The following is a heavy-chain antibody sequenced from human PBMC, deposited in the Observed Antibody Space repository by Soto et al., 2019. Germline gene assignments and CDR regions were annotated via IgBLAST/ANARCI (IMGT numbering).Heavy chain of an antibody. V-gene: IGHV3-23*01. D-gene: IGHD4-17*01. Sequence: EVQLLESGGGLVQPGGSLRLSCAASGFTFGNYAMSWVRQAPRKGLEWVSAISGRGGSTFYADPVKGRFTISRDNSKNTLYLQLNSLRAEDTAIYYCARRLPHDYGFDYWGHGTLVTVSS. J-gene: IGHJ4*01. CDR1: GFTFGNYA. CDR2: ISGRGGST. CDR3: ARRLPHDYGFDY.